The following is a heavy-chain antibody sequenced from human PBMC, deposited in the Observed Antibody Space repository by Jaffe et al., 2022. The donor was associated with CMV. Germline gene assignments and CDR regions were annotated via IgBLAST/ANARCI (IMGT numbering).Heavy chain of an antibody. Sequence: QVQLVQSGAEVKKPGASVKVSCKASGYTFTGYYMHWVRQAPGQGLEWMGWINPNSGGTNYAQKFQGWVTMTRDTSISTAYMELSRLRSDDTAVYYCARVRHYDFWSGDGGDWYFDLWGRGTLVTVSS. J-gene: IGHJ2*01. CDR3: ARVRHYDFWSGDGGDWYFDL. D-gene: IGHD3-3*01. CDR1: GYTFTGYY. V-gene: IGHV1-2*04. CDR2: INPNSGGT.